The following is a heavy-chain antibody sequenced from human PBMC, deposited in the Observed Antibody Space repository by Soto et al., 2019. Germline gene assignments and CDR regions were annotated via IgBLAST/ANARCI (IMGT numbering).Heavy chain of an antibody. V-gene: IGHV1-3*01. CDR3: AGDVGGMDV. Sequence: ASVKDSCKTSGYTVPSFAMHWVRQAPGQRLEWMGWINAGNGNTKYSQKFQGRVTITRDTSASTAYMELSSLRSEDTAVYYCAGDVGGMDVWGQGTTVTV. J-gene: IGHJ6*02. CDR1: GYTVPSFA. D-gene: IGHD2-15*01. CDR2: INAGNGNT.